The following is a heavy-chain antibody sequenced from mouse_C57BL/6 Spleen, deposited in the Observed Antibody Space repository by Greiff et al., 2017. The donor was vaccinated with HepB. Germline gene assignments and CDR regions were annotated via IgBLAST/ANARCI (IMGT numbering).Heavy chain of an antibody. J-gene: IGHJ4*01. CDR3: ARHRRGYDSYYAMDY. V-gene: IGHV5-6*01. Sequence: EVQLQQSGGDLVKPGGSLKLSCAASGFTFSSYGMSWVRQTPDRRLEWVATISSGGSYTYYPDSVKGRFTISRDNAKNTLYLQMSSLKSEDTAMYYCARHRRGYDSYYAMDYWGQGTSVTVSS. CDR2: ISSGGSYT. CDR1: GFTFSSYG. D-gene: IGHD2-2*01.